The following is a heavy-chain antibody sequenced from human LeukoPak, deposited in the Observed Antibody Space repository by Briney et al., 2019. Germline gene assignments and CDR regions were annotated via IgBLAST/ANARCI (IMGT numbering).Heavy chain of an antibody. Sequence: GASVKVSCKASGGTFSSYAISWVRQAPGQGLEWMGGIIPIFGTANYAQKFQGRVTITADESTSTAYMELSSLRSEDTAVHYCARAGGIYGGPQHFDYWGQGTLVTVSS. CDR3: ARAGGIYGGPQHFDY. V-gene: IGHV1-69*13. J-gene: IGHJ4*02. D-gene: IGHD4/OR15-4a*01. CDR1: GGTFSSYA. CDR2: IIPIFGTA.